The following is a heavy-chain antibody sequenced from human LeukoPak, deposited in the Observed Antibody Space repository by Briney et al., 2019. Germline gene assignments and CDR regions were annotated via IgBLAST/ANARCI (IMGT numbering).Heavy chain of an antibody. J-gene: IGHJ4*02. CDR2: INPNSGGT. D-gene: IGHD3-22*01. CDR3: ARDDDRAREIDY. Sequence: ASVKVSCKASGYTFTDYYMYWVRQAPGQGLEWMGWINPNSGGTNYAQKFQGRVTMTRDTSISTAYMELSRLRSDDTAVYYCARDDDRAREIDYWGQGTLVTVSS. V-gene: IGHV1-2*02. CDR1: GYTFTDYY.